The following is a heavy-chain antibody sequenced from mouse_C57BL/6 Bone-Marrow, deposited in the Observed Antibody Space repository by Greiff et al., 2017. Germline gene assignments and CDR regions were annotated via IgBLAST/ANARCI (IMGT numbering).Heavy chain of an antibody. V-gene: IGHV1-22*01. J-gene: IGHJ2*01. CDR3: ARSGGQGYFDY. CDR2: INPNNGGT. CDR1: GYTFTDYN. D-gene: IGHD3-1*01. Sequence: VQLQPSGPELVKPGASVKMSCKASGYTFTDYNMHWVKQSHGKSLEWIGYINPNNGGTSYNQKFKGKATLTVNKSSSTAYMELRSLTSEDSAVYYCARSGGQGYFDYWGQGTTLTVSS.